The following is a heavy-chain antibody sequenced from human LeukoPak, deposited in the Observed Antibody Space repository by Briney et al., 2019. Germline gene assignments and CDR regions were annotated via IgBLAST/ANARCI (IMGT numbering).Heavy chain of an antibody. Sequence: PSETLSLTCTVSGGSISSYYWSWIRQPPGKGLEWIGYIYYSGSTNYNPSLKSRVTISVDTSKNQFALKLSSVTAADTAVYYCARLTYYDFWSGSHARGWFDPWGQGTLVTVSS. V-gene: IGHV4-59*01. D-gene: IGHD3-3*01. CDR2: IYYSGST. CDR1: GGSISSYY. CDR3: ARLTYYDFWSGSHARGWFDP. J-gene: IGHJ5*02.